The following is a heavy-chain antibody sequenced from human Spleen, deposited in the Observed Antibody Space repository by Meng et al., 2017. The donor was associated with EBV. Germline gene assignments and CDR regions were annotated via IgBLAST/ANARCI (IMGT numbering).Heavy chain of an antibody. V-gene: IGHV4-4*02. Sequence: VELRVSGPGLVRPSGTLSLTCAVSRGFITSGDWWSWVRQSPGKGLEWIGEIHHSGGTSYNPSLKSRVTISLDMSKDQFSLRLSSVTAADTAVYYCARAGYHRPASEYWGQGTLVTVSS. J-gene: IGHJ4*02. CDR3: ARAGYHRPASEY. D-gene: IGHD2-15*01. CDR2: IHHSGGT. CDR1: RGFITSGDW.